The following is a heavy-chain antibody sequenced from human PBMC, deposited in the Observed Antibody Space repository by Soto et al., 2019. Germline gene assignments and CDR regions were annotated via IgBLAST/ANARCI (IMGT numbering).Heavy chain of an antibody. V-gene: IGHV3-74*01. CDR2: VNSDGSIT. J-gene: IGHJ4*02. Sequence: GGSLRLSCAASGFTFSSYWMHWVRQAPGKGLVWVSRVNSDGSITNYADAVKGRFTISRDNAKNTLYLQMDGLRAEDTAVYYCERVGATTWYWGQGTLVTVSS. CDR1: GFTFSSYW. D-gene: IGHD1-26*01. CDR3: ERVGATTWY.